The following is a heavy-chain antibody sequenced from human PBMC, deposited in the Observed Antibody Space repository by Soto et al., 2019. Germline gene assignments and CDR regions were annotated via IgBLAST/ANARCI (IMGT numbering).Heavy chain of an antibody. CDR2: IVVASGYS. J-gene: IGHJ4*02. Sequence: LVQSGPDVKKPGTSVKVSCKTSGFTFCSSAVQWVRQVRGQRLEWIGWIVVASGYSNVAQKFQDRVSLTRDLYTNTAFMELSSLTSEDSAMYYCAADVIGVAGDFDHWGQGTLVSVSS. D-gene: IGHD6-19*01. V-gene: IGHV1-58*01. CDR3: AADVIGVAGDFDH. CDR1: GFTFCSSA.